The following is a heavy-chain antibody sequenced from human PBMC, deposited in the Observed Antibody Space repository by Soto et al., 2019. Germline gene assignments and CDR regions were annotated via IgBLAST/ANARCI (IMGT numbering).Heavy chain of an antibody. CDR3: ARQIRPSVSMIVVVITLLLHFDY. D-gene: IGHD3-22*01. V-gene: IGHV4-39*01. J-gene: IGHJ4*02. CDR1: GGSISSSSYY. Sequence: KPSEAVSLTCTVSGGSISSSSYYWGWIRQPPGKGLEWIGSIYYSGSTYYNPSLKSRVTISVDTSKNQFSLKLSSVTAADTAVYYCARQIRPSVSMIVVVITLLLHFDYWGQGTLVTVSS. CDR2: IYYSGST.